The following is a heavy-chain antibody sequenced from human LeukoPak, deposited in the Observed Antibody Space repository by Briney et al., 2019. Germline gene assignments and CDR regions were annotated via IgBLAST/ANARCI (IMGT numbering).Heavy chain of an antibody. CDR1: GYTFTGYY. V-gene: IGHV1-2*02. J-gene: IGHJ5*02. CDR3: ARSRLNYDFWSGYYGFDP. CDR2: INPNSGGT. Sequence: GASVKVSCKASGYTFTGYYMHLVRQAPGQGLEWMGWINPNSGGTNYAQKFQGRVTMTRDTSISTAYMELSRLRSDDTAVYYCARSRLNYDFWSGYYGFDPWGQGTLVTVSS. D-gene: IGHD3-3*01.